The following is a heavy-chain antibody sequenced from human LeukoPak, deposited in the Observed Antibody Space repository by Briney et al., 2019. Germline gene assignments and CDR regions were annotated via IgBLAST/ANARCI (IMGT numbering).Heavy chain of an antibody. V-gene: IGHV4-39*01. D-gene: IGHD2-21*01. J-gene: IGHJ5*02. Sequence: SGTLSLTCTISGASMSSVSYYWDWIRQPPGKGLEWIGNIYYSGNTHYNPSLKSRVTISLDTSKNQFSLNLRSVTAADTAVYYCVASVLLSRFDPWGPGTLVTVSS. CDR2: IYYSGNT. CDR3: VASVLLSRFDP. CDR1: GASMSSVSYY.